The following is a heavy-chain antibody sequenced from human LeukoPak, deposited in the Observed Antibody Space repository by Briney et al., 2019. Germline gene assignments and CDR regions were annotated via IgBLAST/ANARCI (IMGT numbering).Heavy chain of an antibody. Sequence: TGGSLRLSCAASGFTFSTYDMNWVRQAPGKGLEWVSSISSTSTYKYYADSLKGRFTISRDNAKNSLYLQVNSLRAEDTAVYYCARDKKDAFDIWGQGTMVTVSS. CDR2: ISSTSTYK. CDR3: ARDKKDAFDI. V-gene: IGHV3-21*01. CDR1: GFTFSTYD. J-gene: IGHJ3*02.